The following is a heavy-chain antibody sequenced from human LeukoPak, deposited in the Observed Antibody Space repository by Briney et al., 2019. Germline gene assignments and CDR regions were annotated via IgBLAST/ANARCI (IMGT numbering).Heavy chain of an antibody. CDR2: ISYDGSNK. D-gene: IGHD2-21*01. J-gene: IGHJ4*02. Sequence: GGSLRLSCAASGFTFSSYGMHWVRQAPGKGLEWVAVISYDGSNKYYADSVKGRFTISRDNSKNTLYLQMNSLRAEDTAVYYCAKDPRLLGENDYWGQGTLVTVSS. CDR1: GFTFSSYG. CDR3: AKDPRLLGENDY. V-gene: IGHV3-30*18.